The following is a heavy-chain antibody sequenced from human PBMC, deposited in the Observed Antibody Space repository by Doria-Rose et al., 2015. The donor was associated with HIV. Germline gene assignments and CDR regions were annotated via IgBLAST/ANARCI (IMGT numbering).Heavy chain of an antibody. CDR3: ARIKSSRWYHKYYFNF. Sequence: QVTLKESGPVLVKPTETLTLTCTVSGVSLSSPGMGVSWIRQPPGKALEWLANIFSDDERSYKTSLESRLTISGRTSKSQVVLTMTDMDPVDTATYYCARIKSSRWYHKYYFNFWGQGTLVIVSA. D-gene: IGHD6-13*01. CDR2: IFSDDER. J-gene: IGHJ4*02. CDR1: GVSLSSPGMG. V-gene: IGHV2-26*01.